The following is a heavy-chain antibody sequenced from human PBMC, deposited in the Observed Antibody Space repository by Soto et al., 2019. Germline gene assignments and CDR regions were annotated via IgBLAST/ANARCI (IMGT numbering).Heavy chain of an antibody. V-gene: IGHV1-8*01. Sequence: GASVKVSCKASGYTFTSYDINWVRQATGQGLEWMGWMNPNSGNTGYAQKFQGRVTMTRNTSISTAYMELSSLRSEDTAVYYCARGTGYSSSFSYYYYYYYMDVWGKGTTVTVSS. D-gene: IGHD6-13*01. CDR1: GYTFTSYD. CDR3: ARGTGYSSSFSYYYYYYYMDV. J-gene: IGHJ6*03. CDR2: MNPNSGNT.